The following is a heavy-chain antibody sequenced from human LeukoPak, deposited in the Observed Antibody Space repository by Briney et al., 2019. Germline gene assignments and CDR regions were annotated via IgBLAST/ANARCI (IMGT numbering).Heavy chain of an antibody. Sequence: GRSLRLSCAASGFTFSSYAMHWVRQAPGKGLEWVALISYDGSGQYYTESVKGRFTISRDNSKNTLYLQVNSLRVEDTAVYYCARANRPFHTSGWYEDYWGQGTLVTVSS. V-gene: IGHV3-30-3*01. CDR1: GFTFSSYA. J-gene: IGHJ4*02. D-gene: IGHD6-19*01. CDR2: ISYDGSGQ. CDR3: ARANRPFHTSGWYEDY.